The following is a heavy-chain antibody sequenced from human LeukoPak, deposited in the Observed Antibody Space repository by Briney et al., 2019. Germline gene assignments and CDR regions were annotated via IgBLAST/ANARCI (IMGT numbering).Heavy chain of an antibody. CDR2: IRVSDGAR. Sequence: GGSLRLSCVASGFTFPTYAMMWVRQAPGKGLEWVSSIRVSDGARFYADSVKGRFTTSRDNPKNTLFLQMNSLRAEDAAAYYCATEPRWELYSFDIWGQGTMVTVSS. CDR3: ATEPRWELYSFDI. D-gene: IGHD1-7*01. CDR1: GFTFPTYA. J-gene: IGHJ3*02. V-gene: IGHV3-23*01.